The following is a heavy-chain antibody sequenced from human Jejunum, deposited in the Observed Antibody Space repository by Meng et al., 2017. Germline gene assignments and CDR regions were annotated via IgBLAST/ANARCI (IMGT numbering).Heavy chain of an antibody. CDR1: GFTFGGYT. CDR3: AKDIARYGCNSEVSPASAFDV. Sequence: GGSLRLSCAVSGFTFGGYTMHWVRQRPGKGLEWVSGISWNRGSMYYADSVKGRFTVSRDNARNSLYLQMSSLRAEDTALYYCAKDIARYGCNSEVSPASAFDVWGQGTMVTVSS. V-gene: IGHV3-9*01. CDR2: ISWNRGSM. J-gene: IGHJ3*01. D-gene: IGHD4-23*01.